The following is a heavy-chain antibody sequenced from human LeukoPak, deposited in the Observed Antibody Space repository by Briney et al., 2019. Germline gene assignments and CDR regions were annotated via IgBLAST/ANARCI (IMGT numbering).Heavy chain of an antibody. J-gene: IGHJ3*02. CDR2: INHSGST. CDR1: GGSISSYY. V-gene: IGHV4-34*01. CDR3: ARDAYAFDI. Sequence: SETLSLTCTISGGSISSYYWSWIRQPPGKGLEWIGEINHSGSTNYNPSLKSRATISVDTSKNQFSLKLSSVTAADTAVYYCARDAYAFDIWGQGTMVTVSS. D-gene: IGHD3-16*01.